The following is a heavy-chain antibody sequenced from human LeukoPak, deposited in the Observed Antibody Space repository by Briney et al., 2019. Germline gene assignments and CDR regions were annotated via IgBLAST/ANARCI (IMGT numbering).Heavy chain of an antibody. V-gene: IGHV1-8*02. Sequence: GASVKVSCKASGYTFTGYYMHWVRQAPGQGLEWMGWMNPNSGNTGYAQKFQGRVTMTRNTSISTAYMELSSLRSEDTAVYYCARGRGIRLHPPSHWGQGTLVTVSS. D-gene: IGHD4-4*01. CDR3: ARGRGIRLHPPSH. J-gene: IGHJ4*02. CDR2: MNPNSGNT. CDR1: GYTFTGYY.